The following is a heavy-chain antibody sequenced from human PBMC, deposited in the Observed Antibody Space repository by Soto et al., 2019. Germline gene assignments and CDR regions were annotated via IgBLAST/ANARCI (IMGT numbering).Heavy chain of an antibody. J-gene: IGHJ5*02. D-gene: IGHD2-15*01. Sequence: ASVKVSCKASGYTFTSYGISWVRQAPGQGLEWMGWISAYNGNTNYAQKLQGRVTMTTDTSTSTAYMELRSLRSDDTAVYYCARGGWDIVVVVTATPGWFDPWGQGTLVTVSS. CDR2: ISAYNGNT. V-gene: IGHV1-18*01. CDR3: ARGGWDIVVVVTATPGWFDP. CDR1: GYTFTSYG.